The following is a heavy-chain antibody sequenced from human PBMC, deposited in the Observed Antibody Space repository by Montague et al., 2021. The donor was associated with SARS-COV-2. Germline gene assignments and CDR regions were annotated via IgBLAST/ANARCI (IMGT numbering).Heavy chain of an antibody. Sequence: SETLSLTCAVHGSSFSGYYWKWIRQSPGKGLEWIGEINHGGSTKFSPSLKGRLTISTDTSKNQFSLKLTSVAAADTAVYYCARLRDGVVPSPILGVGPFYSYYYMDVWGRGTPVTVSS. CDR3: ARLRDGVVPSPILGVGPFYSYYYMDV. D-gene: IGHD3-10*01. V-gene: IGHV4-34*01. CDR2: INHGGST. J-gene: IGHJ6*03. CDR1: GSSFSGYY.